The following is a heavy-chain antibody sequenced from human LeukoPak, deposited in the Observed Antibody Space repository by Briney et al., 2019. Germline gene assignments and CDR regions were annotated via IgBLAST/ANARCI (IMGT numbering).Heavy chain of an antibody. J-gene: IGHJ4*02. CDR2: ISGSGGTT. CDR3: ARGDTAISMDY. Sequence: GGSLRLSCAASGFTFSSYAMTWVRQAPGKGLEWVSGISGSGGTTYSADSVKGRFTISRDNSKNTLYLQMNSLRAEDTAVYYCARGDTAISMDYWGQGTLVTVSS. D-gene: IGHD5-18*01. CDR1: GFTFSSYA. V-gene: IGHV3-23*01.